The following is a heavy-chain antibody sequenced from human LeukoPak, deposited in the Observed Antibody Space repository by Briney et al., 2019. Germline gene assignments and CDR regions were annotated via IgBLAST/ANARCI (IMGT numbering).Heavy chain of an antibody. CDR3: ARAWATREHFFDY. V-gene: IGHV1-18*01. CDR1: GYTFTSYG. CDR2: ISAYNGYT. J-gene: IGHJ4*02. D-gene: IGHD5-24*01. Sequence: ASVKVSCKASGYTFTSYGISWVRQAPGQGLEWMGWISAYNGYTDYEQKLQGRVTMTTDTSTSTAYMELRSLRSDNTAVYYCARAWATREHFFDYWGQGTLVTVSS.